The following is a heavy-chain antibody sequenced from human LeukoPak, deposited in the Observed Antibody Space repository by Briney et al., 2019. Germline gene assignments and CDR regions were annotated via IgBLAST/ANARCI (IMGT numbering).Heavy chain of an antibody. CDR3: ARTYCSSTSCYSWAARPQRGFDY. V-gene: IGHV3-7*01. CDR1: GFTFSSYW. D-gene: IGHD2-2*02. Sequence: GGSLRLSCAASGFTFSSYWMSWVRQAPGKGLEWVANIKQDGSEKYYVDSVKGRFTISRDNAKNSLYLQMNSLRAEDTAVYYCARTYCSSTSCYSWAARPQRGFDYWGQGTLVTVSS. CDR2: IKQDGSEK. J-gene: IGHJ4*02.